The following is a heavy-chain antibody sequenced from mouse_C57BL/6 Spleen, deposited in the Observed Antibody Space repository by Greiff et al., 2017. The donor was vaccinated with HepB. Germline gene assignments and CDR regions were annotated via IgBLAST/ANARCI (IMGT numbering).Heavy chain of an antibody. J-gene: IGHJ4*01. CDR3: ARPSGYGNYYAMDY. Sequence: VKLEESGPGLVAPSQSLSITCTVSGFSLTSYGVHWVRQPPGKGLEWLVVIWSDGSTTYNSALKSRLSISKDNPKSQVFLKMNSLQTDDTAMYYCARPSGYGNYYAMDYWGQGTSVTVSS. V-gene: IGHV2-6*03. CDR2: IWSDGST. D-gene: IGHD2-1*01. CDR1: GFSLTSYG.